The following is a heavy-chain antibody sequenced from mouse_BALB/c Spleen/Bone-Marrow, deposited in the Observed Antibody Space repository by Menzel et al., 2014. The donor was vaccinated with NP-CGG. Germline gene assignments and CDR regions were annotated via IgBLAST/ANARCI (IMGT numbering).Heavy chain of an antibody. CDR3: AREARTGAWFTY. Sequence: LGESGSDLARPGASVKMSCKASGYTFTSYTIQRVKQRPGQGLEWIGYINPSSGYTDYNQKFKDKTTLTADKSSNTAYMQLTSLTSEDSAVYSCAREARTGAWFTYWGQGTLVTVSA. CDR2: INPSSGYT. V-gene: IGHV1-4*02. J-gene: IGHJ3*01. D-gene: IGHD4-1*01. CDR1: GYTFTSYT.